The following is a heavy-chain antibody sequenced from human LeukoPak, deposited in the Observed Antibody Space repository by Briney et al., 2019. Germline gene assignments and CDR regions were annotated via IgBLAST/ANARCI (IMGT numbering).Heavy chain of an antibody. Sequence: PSETLSLTCTVSGGSFSTYYWDWIRQPPGKGLEWIGYIYYTGSTNYNPSLKSRVTISVDTSKNQFFLKLSSVTAAVTAVYYCARDLGADYGDYIFDPWGQGTLVTVSS. CDR2: IYYTGST. D-gene: IGHD4-17*01. CDR1: GGSFSTYY. J-gene: IGHJ5*02. V-gene: IGHV4-59*01. CDR3: ARDLGADYGDYIFDP.